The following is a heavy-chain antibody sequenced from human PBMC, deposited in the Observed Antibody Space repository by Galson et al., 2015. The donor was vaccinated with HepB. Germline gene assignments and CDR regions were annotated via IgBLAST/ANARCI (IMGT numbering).Heavy chain of an antibody. Sequence: SLRLSCAASGFIFSSFGMHWVRQAPGKGLEWVALTSDDGSNKHYADSVTGRFTISRDNSKSTLYLQMNSLRAEDTALYYCAKDPYLYSALAGTMAGFDYWGQGTLVTVSS. D-gene: IGHD6-19*01. CDR2: TSDDGSNK. V-gene: IGHV3-30*18. CDR3: AKDPYLYSALAGTMAGFDY. CDR1: GFIFSSFG. J-gene: IGHJ4*02.